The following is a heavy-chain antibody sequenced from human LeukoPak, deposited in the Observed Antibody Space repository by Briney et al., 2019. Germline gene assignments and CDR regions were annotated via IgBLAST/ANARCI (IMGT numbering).Heavy chain of an antibody. CDR3: ARDYDHYGSGGNENRHWFDP. D-gene: IGHD3-10*01. V-gene: IGHV1-18*01. Sequence: GASVKVSCKASGYSFSVYGISWVRQAPGQGLEWMGWISGNHGNTDYAQKLKGRVTTTTDTSTSTAYMELRRLRSDDTAVYYCARDYDHYGSGGNENRHWFDPWGQGTLVIVSS. CDR1: GYSFSVYG. CDR2: ISGNHGNT. J-gene: IGHJ5*02.